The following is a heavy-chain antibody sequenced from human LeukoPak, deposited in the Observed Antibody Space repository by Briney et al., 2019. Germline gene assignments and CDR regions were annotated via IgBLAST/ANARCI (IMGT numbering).Heavy chain of an antibody. V-gene: IGHV1-69*04. D-gene: IGHD2-21*02. Sequence: ASVKVSCKASGGTFSSYAISWVRQAPGQGLEWMGRIIPIFGIANYAQKFQGRVTITADKSTSTAYMELSSLRSEDTAVYYCALGDPQNAFDIWGPGTIVTVSS. CDR1: GGTFSSYA. CDR2: IIPIFGIA. J-gene: IGHJ3*02. CDR3: ALGDPQNAFDI.